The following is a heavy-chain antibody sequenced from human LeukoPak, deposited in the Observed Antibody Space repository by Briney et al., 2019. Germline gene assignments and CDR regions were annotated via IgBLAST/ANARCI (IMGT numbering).Heavy chain of an antibody. CDR3: ARYSGSYSPELNFDY. CDR1: GYSFTSYW. J-gene: IGHJ4*02. D-gene: IGHD1-26*01. CDR2: IYPGDSDT. Sequence: GESLKISCKGSGYSFTSYWIGWVRQMPGKGLEWMGIIYPGDSDTRYSPSFQGQVTTSADKSISTAYLQWSSLKASDTAMYYCARYSGSYSPELNFDYWGQGTLVTVSS. V-gene: IGHV5-51*01.